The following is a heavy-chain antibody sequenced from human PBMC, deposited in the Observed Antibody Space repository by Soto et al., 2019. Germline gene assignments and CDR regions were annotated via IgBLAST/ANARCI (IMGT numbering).Heavy chain of an antibody. D-gene: IGHD5-12*01. CDR2: INPSGGST. CDR1: GYTFTSYY. Sequence: ASVKVSCKASGYTFTSYYMHWVRQAPGQGLEWMGIINPSGGSTSYAQKFQGRVTMTRDTSTSTVYMELSSLRSEDTAVYYCARDNGGYGNYYYYGMDVWGQGTTVTVSS. CDR3: ARDNGGYGNYYYYGMDV. V-gene: IGHV1-46*01. J-gene: IGHJ6*02.